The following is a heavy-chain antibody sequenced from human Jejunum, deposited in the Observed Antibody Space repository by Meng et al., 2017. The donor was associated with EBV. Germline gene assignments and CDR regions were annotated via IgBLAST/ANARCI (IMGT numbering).Heavy chain of an antibody. CDR1: GGSISENDW. D-gene: IGHD3-22*01. Sequence: QRQESAPVLGRPSGPLSLTCVVSGGSISENDWWSWVRQPPGKGLEWLGEIYHGGGTNYNPSLESRVTISVDKSKNQFSLKLNSVTVADTAVYYCAGNGYYALEYWGPGILVTVSS. CDR2: IYHGGGT. J-gene: IGHJ4*02. V-gene: IGHV4-4*02. CDR3: AGNGYYALEY.